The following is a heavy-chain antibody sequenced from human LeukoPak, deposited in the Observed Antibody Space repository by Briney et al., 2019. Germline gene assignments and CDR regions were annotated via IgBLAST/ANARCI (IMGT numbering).Heavy chain of an antibody. CDR1: GYTFTGYY. V-gene: IGHV1-2*02. Sequence: ASVKVSCKASGYTFTGYYMHWVRQAPGQGLEWMGWINPHSGGTNYAQKFQGRVTMTRDTSISTAYMELSRLRSDDTAVYYCARDSYYQYYMDVWGKGTTVTVSS. CDR2: INPHSGGT. CDR3: ARDSYYQYYMDV. J-gene: IGHJ6*03.